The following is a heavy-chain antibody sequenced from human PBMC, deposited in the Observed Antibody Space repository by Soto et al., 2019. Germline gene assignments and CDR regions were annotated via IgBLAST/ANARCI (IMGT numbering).Heavy chain of an antibody. CDR2: INAGNGNT. D-gene: IGHD6-13*01. V-gene: IGHV1-3*01. CDR3: ARDPAPGYSNLDYGMDV. J-gene: IGHJ6*02. Sequence: ASVKVSCKASGYTFTSYAMHWVRQAPGQRLEWMGWINAGNGNTKYSQKFQGRVTITRDTSASTAYMELSSLRSEDTAVYYCARDPAPGYSNLDYGMDVWGQGTTVTVSS. CDR1: GYTFTSYA.